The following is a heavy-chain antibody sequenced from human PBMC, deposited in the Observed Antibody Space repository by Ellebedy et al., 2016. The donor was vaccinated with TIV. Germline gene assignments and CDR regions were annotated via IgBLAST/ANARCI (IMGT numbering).Heavy chain of an antibody. CDR3: AREVDTAYYYYGMDV. D-gene: IGHD5-18*01. Sequence: SETLSLXCTVSGGSISSSSYYWGWIRQPPGKGLEWIGSIYYSGSTYYNPSLKSRVTISVDTSKNQFSLKLSSVTAADTAVYYCAREVDTAYYYYGMDVWGQGTTVTVSS. CDR1: GGSISSSSYY. V-gene: IGHV4-39*07. J-gene: IGHJ6*02. CDR2: IYYSGST.